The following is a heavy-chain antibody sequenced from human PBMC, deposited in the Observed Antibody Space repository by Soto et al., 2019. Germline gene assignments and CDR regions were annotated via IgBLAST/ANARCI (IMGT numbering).Heavy chain of an antibody. D-gene: IGHD6-6*01. Sequence: PGGSLRLSCAASGLSVTNSHIIWVRQAPGKGLEWVSLIYSGGSGTRYADSVKGRFIVSRDNSKNTVNLQMNSLRVEDTAIYYCVRDVAGGARFVRFDLWGQGTVVTVSS. J-gene: IGHJ5*02. CDR3: VRDVAGGARFVRFDL. CDR2: IYSGGSGT. V-gene: IGHV3-53*01. CDR1: GLSVTNSH.